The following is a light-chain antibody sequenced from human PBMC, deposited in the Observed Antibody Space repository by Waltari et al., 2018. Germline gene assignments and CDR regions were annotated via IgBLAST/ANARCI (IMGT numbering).Light chain of an antibody. V-gene: IGKV3-20*01. CDR1: QSVSSSY. Sequence: IVLTQSPGTLSLSPGERATLPRRASQSVSSSYLAWYQQKPGQAPRVLIHGASNRATGIPDRFSGSGSGTDFTLTISRLEPEDFAVYYCQQYGSSPWTFGQGTKVEIK. CDR2: GAS. CDR3: QQYGSSPWT. J-gene: IGKJ1*01.